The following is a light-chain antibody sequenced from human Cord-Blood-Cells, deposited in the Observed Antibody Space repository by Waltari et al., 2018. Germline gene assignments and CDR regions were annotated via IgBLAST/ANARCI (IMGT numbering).Light chain of an antibody. CDR1: SSDVGGYNY. Sequence: QSALTQPASVSGSPGQSITISCTGTSSDVGGYNYVSWYQQHPGKAPKLMIYHVSNRPSGVSMRFSGSKSDNTASLTISGLQAEDEVDYYCSSYTSSSTVVFGGGTKLTVL. V-gene: IGLV2-14*01. J-gene: IGLJ2*01. CDR2: HVS. CDR3: SSYTSSSTVV.